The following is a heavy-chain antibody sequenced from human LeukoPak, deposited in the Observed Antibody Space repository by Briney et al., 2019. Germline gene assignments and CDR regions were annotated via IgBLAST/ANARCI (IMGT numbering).Heavy chain of an antibody. J-gene: IGHJ6*02. CDR3: ARDLGYCSSTSCYVSYYYGMDV. D-gene: IGHD2-2*01. CDR1: GYTFTGYY. Sequence: VASVKVSCKASGYTFTGYYMHWVRQAPGQGLEWMGWINPNSGGTNYAQKSRGRVTMTRDTSISTAYMELSRLRSDDTAVYYCARDLGYCSSTSCYVSYYYGMDVWGQGTTVTVSS. CDR2: INPNSGGT. V-gene: IGHV1-2*02.